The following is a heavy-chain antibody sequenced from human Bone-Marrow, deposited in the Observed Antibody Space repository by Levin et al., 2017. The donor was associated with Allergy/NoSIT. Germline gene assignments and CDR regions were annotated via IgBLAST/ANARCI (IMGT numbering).Heavy chain of an antibody. Sequence: LSLTCVASGFTFSSSGMHWVRQAPGKGLDWVAVISPDGSNKNYADSVKGRFTISRENSKNTLYLQMNSLRADDTAIYYCAKQHLGWFDPWGQGTLVTVSS. CDR3: AKQHLGWFDP. J-gene: IGHJ5*02. CDR2: ISPDGSNK. D-gene: IGHD3-16*01. CDR1: GFTFSSSG. V-gene: IGHV3-30*18.